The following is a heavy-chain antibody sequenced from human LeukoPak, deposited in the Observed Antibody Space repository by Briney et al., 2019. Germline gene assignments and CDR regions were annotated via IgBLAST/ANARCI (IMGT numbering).Heavy chain of an antibody. CDR3: ARDRVVVAAKGYYYYGMDV. D-gene: IGHD2-15*01. Sequence: GGSLRLSCAASGFTFSHYAMSWVRQAPGKGLEWVSYISSSGSTIYYADSVKGRFTISRDNAKNSLYLQMNSLRAEDTAVYYCARDRVVVAAKGYYYYGMDVWGQGTTVTVSS. CDR2: ISSSGSTI. J-gene: IGHJ6*02. V-gene: IGHV3-48*03. CDR1: GFTFSHYA.